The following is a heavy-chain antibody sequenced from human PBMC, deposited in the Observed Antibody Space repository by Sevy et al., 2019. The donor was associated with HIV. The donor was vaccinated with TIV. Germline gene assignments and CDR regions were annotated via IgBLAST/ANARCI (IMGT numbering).Heavy chain of an antibody. J-gene: IGHJ5*02. CDR3: ARDLVPAAMGNWFDP. CDR2: IKRDGSEK. Sequence: GGSLRLSCAASGFTFSSYWMSWVRQAPGKGLEWVANIKRDGSEKYYVDSVKGRFTISRDNAKNSLYLQMNSLRAEDTAVYYCARDLVPAAMGNWFDPWGQGTLVTVSS. D-gene: IGHD2-2*01. V-gene: IGHV3-7*01. CDR1: GFTFSSYW.